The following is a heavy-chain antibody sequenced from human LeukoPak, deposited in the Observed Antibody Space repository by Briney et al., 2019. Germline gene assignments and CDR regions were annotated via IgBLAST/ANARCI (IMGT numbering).Heavy chain of an antibody. V-gene: IGHV1-69*05. J-gene: IGHJ4*02. CDR1: GGTFSSYA. CDR2: IIPIFGTA. D-gene: IGHD4-17*01. CDR3: ARAGDHYYFDY. Sequence: EASVKVSCKASGGTFSSYAISWVRQAPGQGLEWMGRIIPIFGTANYAQKSQGRVTITTDESTSTAYMELSSLRSEDTAVYYCARAGDHYYFDYWGQGTLVTVSS.